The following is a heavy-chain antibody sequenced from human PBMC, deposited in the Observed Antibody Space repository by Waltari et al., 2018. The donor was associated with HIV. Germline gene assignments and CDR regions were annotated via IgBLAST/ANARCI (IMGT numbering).Heavy chain of an antibody. V-gene: IGHV4-34*02. Sequence: QQWGAGLLKPSETLTLTCAVYGGSLSHSHWSWVRQVPGKGLEWLAEINHSGLATYHPSRKSRLIMLVSNFKQQFTLHVSPVTAADTAVYYCARQATIVPTSTLHCYYGLDVWGQGTTVIVSS. D-gene: IGHD3-22*01. CDR2: INHSGLA. CDR1: GGSLSHSH. CDR3: ARQATIVPTSTLHCYYGLDV. J-gene: IGHJ6*02.